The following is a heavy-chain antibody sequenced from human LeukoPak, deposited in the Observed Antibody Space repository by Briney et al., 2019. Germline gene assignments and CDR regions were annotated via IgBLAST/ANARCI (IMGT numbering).Heavy chain of an antibody. V-gene: IGHV1-2*02. CDR1: GYTFTGYY. CDR3: ARGAYYDFWSGYSGFDC. Sequence: ASVKVSCKASGYTFTGYYMHWVRQAPGQGLEWMRWINPNSGGTNYAQKFQGRVTMTRDTSISTAYMELSRLRSDDTAVYYCARGAYYDFWSGYSGFDCWGQGTLVTVSS. CDR2: INPNSGGT. J-gene: IGHJ4*02. D-gene: IGHD3-3*01.